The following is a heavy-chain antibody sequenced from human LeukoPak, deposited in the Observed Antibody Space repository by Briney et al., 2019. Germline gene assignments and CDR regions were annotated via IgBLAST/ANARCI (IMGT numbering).Heavy chain of an antibody. D-gene: IGHD4-11*01. V-gene: IGHV4-39*07. CDR2: IYYSGST. Sequence: KTSETLSLTCTVSGGSISSSSYYWGWIRQPRGKGLEWIGSIYYSGSTYYNPSLKSRVTISVDTSKNQFSLKLSSVTAADTAVYYCARNSNLFYFDYWGQGTLVTVSS. CDR3: ARNSNLFYFDY. J-gene: IGHJ4*02. CDR1: GGSISSSSYY.